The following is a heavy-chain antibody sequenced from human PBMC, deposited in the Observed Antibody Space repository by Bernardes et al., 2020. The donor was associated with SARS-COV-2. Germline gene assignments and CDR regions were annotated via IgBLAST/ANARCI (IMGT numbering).Heavy chain of an antibody. CDR3: ASLEYDILTGYMPFDY. Sequence: SETLSLTCTVSGGSISSISYYWGWLLQPPGKGLEWIGSVYYSGITYYNPSLKSRVTISVDTSKNQFSLKLSSVTAADTAVYYCASLEYDILTGYMPFDYWGQGTLVTVSS. CDR2: VYYSGIT. CDR1: GGSISSISYY. V-gene: IGHV4-39*01. D-gene: IGHD3-9*01. J-gene: IGHJ4*02.